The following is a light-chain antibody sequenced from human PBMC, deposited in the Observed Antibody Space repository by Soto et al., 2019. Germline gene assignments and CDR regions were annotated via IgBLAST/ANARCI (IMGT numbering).Light chain of an antibody. CDR1: SSDVGGYNS. Sequence: QSALTQPASVFGYPGQSITISCTGTSSDVGGYNSVSWYQQHPGKAPKLVIYEVTNRPSGISNRFSGSKSGNTASLTISGLQADDESDYYCSSYTSSSTRVFGTGTKVTVL. V-gene: IGLV2-14*01. J-gene: IGLJ1*01. CDR2: EVT. CDR3: SSYTSSSTRV.